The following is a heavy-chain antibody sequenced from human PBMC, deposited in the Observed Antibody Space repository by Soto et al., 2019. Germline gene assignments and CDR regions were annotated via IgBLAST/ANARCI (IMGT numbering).Heavy chain of an antibody. J-gene: IGHJ4*02. V-gene: IGHV3-33*01. CDR2: IWYDGSNT. CDR1: GFIFSSFG. Sequence: GGSLRLSCAASGFIFSSFGMHWVRQAPGKGLEWVAHIWYDGSNTYYADSVKGRFTISRDNSRDTLYLQMNSLRAGDTAVYHCVRDLLGSGGHFDYWGQGTLVTVSS. CDR3: VRDLLGSGGHFDY. D-gene: IGHD7-27*01.